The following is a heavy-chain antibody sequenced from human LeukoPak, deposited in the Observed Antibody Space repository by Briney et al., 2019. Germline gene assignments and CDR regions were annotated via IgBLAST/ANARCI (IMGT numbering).Heavy chain of an antibody. CDR2: ISSYNGKT. CDR3: ARDRGRGIATADYYFDY. V-gene: IGHV1-18*01. D-gene: IGHD6-13*01. CDR1: GYTFTTDG. J-gene: IGHJ4*02. Sequence: ASVKVSYKASGYTFTTDGISWVRQAPGQGLEWMGWISSYNGKTIYAQRLQGRVTMTTDTSTSTAYMELRSLRSDDTAVYYCARDRGRGIATADYYFDYWGQGTLVTVSS.